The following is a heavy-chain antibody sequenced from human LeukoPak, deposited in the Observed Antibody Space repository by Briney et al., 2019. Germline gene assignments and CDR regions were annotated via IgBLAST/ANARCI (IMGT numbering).Heavy chain of an antibody. D-gene: IGHD2-15*01. J-gene: IGHJ6*04. CDR2: IIPILGTA. CDR3: ARSGYCSGGSCYSNYYYGMDV. Sequence: SVKVSCKASGGTFSSYAISWVRQAPGQGLEWMGGIIPILGTANYAQKFQGRVTITADESTSTAYMELSSLRSEDTAVYYCARSGYCSGGSCYSNYYYGMDVWGKGTTVTVSS. CDR1: GGTFSSYA. V-gene: IGHV1-69*13.